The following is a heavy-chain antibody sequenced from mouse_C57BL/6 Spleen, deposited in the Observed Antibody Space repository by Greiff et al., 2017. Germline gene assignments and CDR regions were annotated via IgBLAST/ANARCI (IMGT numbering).Heavy chain of an antibody. CDR1: GYTFTSYW. CDR3: ARDGYYVVWFAY. V-gene: IGHV1-55*01. D-gene: IGHD2-3*01. Sequence: VQLQQSGAELVKPGASVKMSCKASGYTFTSYWITWVKQRPGQGLEWIGDIYPGSGSTNYNEKFKSKATLTVDTSSSTAYMQLRSLTSEDSAVYYCARDGYYVVWFAYWGQGTLVTVSA. CDR2: IYPGSGST. J-gene: IGHJ3*01.